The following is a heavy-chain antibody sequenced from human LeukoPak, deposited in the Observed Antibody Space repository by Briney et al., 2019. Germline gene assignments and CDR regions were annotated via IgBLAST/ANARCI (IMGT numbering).Heavy chain of an antibody. D-gene: IGHD3-3*01. CDR3: ARDRDFWSFETPSYYYYYMDV. CDR1: GFTFSSYA. CDR2: ISYDGSNK. Sequence: GGSLRLSCAASGFTFSSYAMHWVRQAPGKGLEWVAVISYDGSNKYYADSVKGRFTISRDNSKNTLYLQMNSLRAEDTAVYYCARDRDFWSFETPSYYYYYMDVWGKGTTVTVSS. V-gene: IGHV3-30*01. J-gene: IGHJ6*03.